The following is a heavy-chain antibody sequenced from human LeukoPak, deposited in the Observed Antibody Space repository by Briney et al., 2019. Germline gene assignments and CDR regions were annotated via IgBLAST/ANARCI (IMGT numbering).Heavy chain of an antibody. J-gene: IGHJ3*02. Sequence: GGSLRLSCAASGFTFSSDAMHWVRQAPGKGLEWVAVISYDGSNKYYADSVKGRFTISRDKSKNTLYLQMNSLRAEDTAVYYCAREGDGSPNDDFDIWGQGTMVTVSS. V-gene: IGHV3-30-3*01. CDR1: GFTFSSDA. CDR3: AREGDGSPNDDFDI. CDR2: ISYDGSNK. D-gene: IGHD5-24*01.